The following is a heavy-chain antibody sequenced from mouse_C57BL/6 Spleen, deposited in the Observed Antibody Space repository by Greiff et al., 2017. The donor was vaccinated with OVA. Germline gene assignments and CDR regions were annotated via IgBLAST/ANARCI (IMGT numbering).Heavy chain of an antibody. V-gene: IGHV1-72*01. Sequence: QVQLQQPGAELVKPGASVKLSCKASGYTFTSYWMHWVKQRPGRGLEWIGRIDPNSGGTKYNEKFKSKATLTVDKPSSTAYMQLSSLTSEDSAVYYCARGGITTVVARDYAMDYWGQGTSVTVSS. CDR1: GYTFTSYW. D-gene: IGHD1-1*01. CDR2: IDPNSGGT. CDR3: ARGGITTVVARDYAMDY. J-gene: IGHJ4*01.